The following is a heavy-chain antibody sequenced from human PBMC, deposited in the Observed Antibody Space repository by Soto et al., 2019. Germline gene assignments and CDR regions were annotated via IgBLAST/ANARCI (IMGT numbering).Heavy chain of an antibody. J-gene: IGHJ6*02. V-gene: IGHV1-2*04. CDR1: GYTFTDYY. Sequence: ASVKVSCKASGYTFTDYYLYWVRQAPGQGLEWMGWINPNSGATNYAQKIKGWVTMTRDTSISTAYMEVRRLKSDDTAVYYFARSHCISPGCYEYQYYGMDVWGQGTTVTVSS. CDR2: INPNSGAT. D-gene: IGHD2-2*01. CDR3: ARSHCISPGCYEYQYYGMDV.